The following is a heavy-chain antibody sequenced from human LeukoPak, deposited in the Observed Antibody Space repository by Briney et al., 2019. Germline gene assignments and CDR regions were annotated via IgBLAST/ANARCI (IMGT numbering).Heavy chain of an antibody. CDR1: GGSFSGYY. CDR2: INHSGST. V-gene: IGHV4-34*01. Sequence: NSSETLSLTCAVYGGSFSGYYWSWIRQPPGKGLEWIGEINHSGSTNYNPSLKSRVTISVDTSKNQFSLKLSSVTAADTAVYYCASSEPPYGSVFDAFDIWGQGTMVTVSS. CDR3: ASSEPPYGSVFDAFDI. J-gene: IGHJ3*02. D-gene: IGHD4-17*01.